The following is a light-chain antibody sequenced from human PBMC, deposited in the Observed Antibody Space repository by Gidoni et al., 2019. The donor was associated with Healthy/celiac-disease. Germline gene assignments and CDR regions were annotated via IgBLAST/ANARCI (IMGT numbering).Light chain of an antibody. V-gene: IGKV1-33*01. CDR2: DAS. CDR3: QQYDNLPRT. Sequence: DIQMTQSPSSLSASVGDRVTITCQASQDISNYLNWYQQKPGKAPKLLLYDASNLETGVPSRFSGSGSGTDFTFTISSLQPEDIATYYCQQYDNLPRTFGQETKVEIK. J-gene: IGKJ1*01. CDR1: QDISNY.